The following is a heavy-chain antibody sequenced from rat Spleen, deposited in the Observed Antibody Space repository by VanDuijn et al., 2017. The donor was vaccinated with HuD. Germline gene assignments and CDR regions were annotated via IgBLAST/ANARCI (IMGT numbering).Heavy chain of an antibody. CDR2: ITNASGNT. V-gene: IGHV5-31*01. Sequence: EVQLVESGGGLVLPGRSLKLSCVTSGFTFNYYWMTWIRQAPGKGLEWVASITNASGNTYYRDSVKGRFTISRDTAQNTLYLQMNSLRSEDTATYYGARGGFFRYWGQGVMVTVSS. D-gene: IGHD1-11*01. CDR1: GFTFNYYW. CDR3: ARGGFFRY. J-gene: IGHJ2*01.